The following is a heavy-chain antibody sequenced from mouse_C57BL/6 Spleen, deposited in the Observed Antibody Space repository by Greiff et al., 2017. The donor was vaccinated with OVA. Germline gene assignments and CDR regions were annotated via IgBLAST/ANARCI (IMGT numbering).Heavy chain of an antibody. J-gene: IGHJ3*01. Sequence: EVQLQQSGPELVKPGASVKISCKASGYTFTDYYMNWVKQSHGKSLEWIGDINPNNGGTSYNQKFKGKATLTVDTSSSTAYMQLSSLTSEDSAVYYCARGYSNYVGFAYWGQGTLVTVSA. V-gene: IGHV1-26*01. CDR1: GYTFTDYY. D-gene: IGHD2-5*01. CDR2: INPNNGGT. CDR3: ARGYSNYVGFAY.